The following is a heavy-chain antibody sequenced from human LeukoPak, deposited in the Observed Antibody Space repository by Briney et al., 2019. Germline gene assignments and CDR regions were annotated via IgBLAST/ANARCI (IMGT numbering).Heavy chain of an antibody. J-gene: IGHJ4*02. CDR3: AIVERPGREDY. D-gene: IGHD1-1*01. Sequence: GASVKVSCKASGYTFTSYGISWVRQAPGQGLGWMGWISAYNGNTNYAQKFRGRVTMTRDTSTSTAYMELSRLRSDDTAVYYCAIVERPGREDYWGQGTLVTVSS. CDR2: ISAYNGNT. V-gene: IGHV1-18*01. CDR1: GYTFTSYG.